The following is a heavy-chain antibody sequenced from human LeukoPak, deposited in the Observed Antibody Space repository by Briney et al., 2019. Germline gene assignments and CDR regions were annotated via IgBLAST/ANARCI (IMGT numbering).Heavy chain of an antibody. CDR1: GFTFSDYY. J-gene: IGHJ4*02. V-gene: IGHV3-11*01. CDR2: ISSSGSTI. Sequence: PGGSLRLSCAASGFTFSDYYMSWIRQAPGKGLEWVSYISSSGSTIYYADSVKGRFTISRDNAKNSLYLQMNSLRAGDTAVYYCAREPPHDSSGYYYQSWGQGTLVTVSS. D-gene: IGHD3-22*01. CDR3: AREPPHDSSGYYYQS.